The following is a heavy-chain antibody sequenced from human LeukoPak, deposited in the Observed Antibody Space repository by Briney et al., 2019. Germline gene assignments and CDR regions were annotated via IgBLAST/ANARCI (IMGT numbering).Heavy chain of an antibody. CDR2: IYYSGST. J-gene: IGHJ6*02. CDR3: ARASGYSSSTSCQLYYYYYGMDV. D-gene: IGHD2-2*01. V-gene: IGHV4-39*01. Sequence: SETLSLTCTVSGGSISSSSCYWGWIRQPPGKGLEWIGSIYYSGSTYYNPSLKSRVTISVDTSKNQFSLKLSSVTAADTAVYYCARASGYSSSTSCQLYYYYYGMDVWGQGTTVTVSS. CDR1: GGSISSSSCY.